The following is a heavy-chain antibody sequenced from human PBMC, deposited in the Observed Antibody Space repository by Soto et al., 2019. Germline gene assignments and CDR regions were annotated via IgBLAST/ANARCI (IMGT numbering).Heavy chain of an antibody. CDR3: AKELGEYCTGGSCYYLDY. D-gene: IGHD2-15*01. J-gene: IGHJ4*02. CDR2: ISYDGSNK. CDR1: GFTFSTYG. Sequence: QVQLVESGGGVVQPGRSLRLSCAASGFTFSTYGMHWVSQAPGKGLEWVAVISYDGSNKYYADSVKGRSTISRDNSKNTLFLQMNSLRAEDTAVYYCAKELGEYCTGGSCYYLDYWGQGTLVTVSS. V-gene: IGHV3-30*18.